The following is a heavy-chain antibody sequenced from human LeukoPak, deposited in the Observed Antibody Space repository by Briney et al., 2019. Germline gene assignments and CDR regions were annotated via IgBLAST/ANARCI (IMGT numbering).Heavy chain of an antibody. CDR2: IYYSGSS. D-gene: IGHD4-17*01. Sequence: SETLSLTCTVSGGSISSNSYYWGWIRQPPGKGLEWIGNIYYSGSSYYNPSLKSRVTISVDTSKKQFSLKLSSVTAADTAVYYCAKDFSASYGDYVFKPVDYWGQGTLVTVSS. CDR3: AKDFSASYGDYVFKPVDY. V-gene: IGHV4-39*07. CDR1: GGSISSNSYY. J-gene: IGHJ4*02.